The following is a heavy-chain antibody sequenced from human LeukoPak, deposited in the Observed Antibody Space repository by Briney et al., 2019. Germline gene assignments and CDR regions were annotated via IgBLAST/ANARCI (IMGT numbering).Heavy chain of an antibody. Sequence: ASVKVSCKASGGTFSSYAISWVRQAPGQGLEWMGGIIPIFGTANYAQKLQGRVTITADESTSTAYMELSSLRSEDTAVYYCAMGITIFGVVIIPVFDYWGQGTLVTVSS. V-gene: IGHV1-69*13. D-gene: IGHD3-3*01. CDR3: AMGITIFGVVIIPVFDY. J-gene: IGHJ4*02. CDR2: IIPIFGTA. CDR1: GGTFSSYA.